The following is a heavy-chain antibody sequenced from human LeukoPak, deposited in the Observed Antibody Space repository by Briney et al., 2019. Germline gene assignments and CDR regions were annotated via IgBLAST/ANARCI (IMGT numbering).Heavy chain of an antibody. V-gene: IGHV1-69*13. CDR2: IIPIFGTA. Sequence: SVKVSCKASGYTFTSYGISWVRQAPGQGLEWMGGIIPIFGTANYAQKFQGRVTITADESTSTAYMELSSLRSEDTAVYYCARHSQWLRKYYFDYWGQGTLVTVSS. D-gene: IGHD5-12*01. J-gene: IGHJ4*02. CDR3: ARHSQWLRKYYFDY. CDR1: GYTFTSYG.